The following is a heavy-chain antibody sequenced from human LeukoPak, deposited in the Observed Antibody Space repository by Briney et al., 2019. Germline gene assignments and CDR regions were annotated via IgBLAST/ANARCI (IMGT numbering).Heavy chain of an antibody. D-gene: IGHD3-3*01. J-gene: IGHJ4*02. Sequence: SETLSLTCAVYGGSFSGYYWSWIRQPPGKGLEWIGEINHSGSTNYNPSLKSRVTISVDTSKNQFSLKLSSVTAADTAVYYCATPGYYDLDYFDYWGQGTLVTVSS. V-gene: IGHV4-34*01. CDR1: GGSFSGYY. CDR2: INHSGST. CDR3: ATPGYYDLDYFDY.